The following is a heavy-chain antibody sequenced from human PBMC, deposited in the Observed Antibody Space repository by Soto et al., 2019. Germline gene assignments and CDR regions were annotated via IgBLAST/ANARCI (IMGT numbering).Heavy chain of an antibody. Sequence: SVKISFKASCYHLSRCYMHWVPQAPGQGLEWMGWINPNSGGTNYAQKFQGRVTMTRDTSISTAYMELSRLRSDDTAVYYCARSSSGYYYVFDYWGQGTLVTVSS. CDR1: CYHLSRCY. V-gene: IGHV1-2*02. CDR2: INPNSGGT. J-gene: IGHJ4*02. CDR3: ARSSSGYYYVFDY. D-gene: IGHD3-22*01.